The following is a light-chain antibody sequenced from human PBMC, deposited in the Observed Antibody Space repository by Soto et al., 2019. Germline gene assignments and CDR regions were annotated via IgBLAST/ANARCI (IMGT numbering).Light chain of an antibody. V-gene: IGKV3-20*01. CDR1: QSVSGSY. J-gene: IGKJ5*01. CDR2: GAS. Sequence: EIVLTQSPGTLSLSPGERATLSCRASQSVSGSYLAWYQHKPGQAPRLLMSGASSRASGVPVRFSGSGSGTDFTLTISRLEPEDFALYYCQQYGGSPITFGLGTRLEIK. CDR3: QQYGGSPIT.